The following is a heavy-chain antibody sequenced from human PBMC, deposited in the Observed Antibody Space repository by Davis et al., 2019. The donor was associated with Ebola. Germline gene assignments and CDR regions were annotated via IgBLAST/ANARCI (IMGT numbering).Heavy chain of an antibody. CDR3: ARGGGGLHYYYYYAMDV. Sequence: SETLSLTCTVSGGSISSYYWSWIRQPPGKGLEWIGYIYYSGSTYYNPSLKSRVTISVDTSKNQFSLKLSSVTAADTAVYYCARGGGGLHYYYYYAMDVWGQGTTVTVSS. D-gene: IGHD3-16*01. CDR2: IYYSGST. CDR1: GGSISSYY. J-gene: IGHJ6*02. V-gene: IGHV4-59*01.